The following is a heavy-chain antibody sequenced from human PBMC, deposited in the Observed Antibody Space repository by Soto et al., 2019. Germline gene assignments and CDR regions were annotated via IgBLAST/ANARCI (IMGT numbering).Heavy chain of an antibody. CDR3: ARGGDSSGYYYVVYYYYGMDV. D-gene: IGHD3-22*01. J-gene: IGHJ6*02. CDR1: GYTFTSYD. V-gene: IGHV1-8*01. CDR2: MNPNSGNT. Sequence: ASVKVSCKASGYTFTSYDINWVRQATGQGLEWMGWMNPNSGNTGYAQKFQGRVTMTRNTSISTAYMELSSLRSEDTAVYYCARGGDSSGYYYVVYYYYGMDVWGQGSTVTVSS.